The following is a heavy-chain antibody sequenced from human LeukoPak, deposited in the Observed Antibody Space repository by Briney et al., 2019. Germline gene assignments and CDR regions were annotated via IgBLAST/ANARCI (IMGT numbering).Heavy chain of an antibody. CDR1: GFTFSSYW. J-gene: IGHJ4*02. CDR3: ARALDTMVRGVGDY. Sequence: QPGGSLRLSCAASGFTFSSYWMNWVRQAPGKGLEWVANIKQDGSDQYYVDSVKGRFTISRDNAKKSLYLEMNSLRAEDTAVYYCARALDTMVRGVGDYWGQGTLVTVSS. CDR2: IKQDGSDQ. V-gene: IGHV3-7*01. D-gene: IGHD3-10*01.